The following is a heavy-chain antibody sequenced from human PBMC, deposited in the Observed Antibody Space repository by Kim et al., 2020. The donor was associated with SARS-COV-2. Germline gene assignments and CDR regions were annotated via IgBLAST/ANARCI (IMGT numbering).Heavy chain of an antibody. D-gene: IGHD1-26*01. Sequence: LKRRVTQSVDTSKNQFSLKLSSVTAADTAVYYCARVQRVGATVYYYGMDVWGQGTTVTVSS. CDR3: ARVQRVGATVYYYGMDV. J-gene: IGHJ6*02. V-gene: IGHV4-59*01.